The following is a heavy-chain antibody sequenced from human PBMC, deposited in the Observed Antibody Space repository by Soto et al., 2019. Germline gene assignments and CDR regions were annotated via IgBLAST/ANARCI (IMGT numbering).Heavy chain of an antibody. D-gene: IGHD4-17*01. CDR2: IIPIFGTA. V-gene: IGHV1-69*01. CDR1: GGTFSSYA. Sequence: QVQLVQSGAEVKKPGSSVKVSCKASGGTFSSYAISWVRQAPGQGLEWMGGIIPIFGTANYAQKFQGRVKITAYESTSRAYVELSSLRSEDTAVYDCARATTVVDGHDYDYYGMDFWGRGTTGTFSS. CDR3: ARATTVVDGHDYDYYGMDF. J-gene: IGHJ6*04.